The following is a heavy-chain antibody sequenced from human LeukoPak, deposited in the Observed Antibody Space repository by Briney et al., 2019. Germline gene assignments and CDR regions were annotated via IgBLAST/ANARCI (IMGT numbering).Heavy chain of an antibody. CDR3: ARDRVIDYDSSGYYYLDAFDI. V-gene: IGHV3-49*03. CDR2: IRSKAYGGTT. J-gene: IGHJ3*02. Sequence: GGSLRLSCTASGFTFGDYAMSWFRQAPGKGLEWVGFIRSKAYGGTTEYAASVKGRFTISRDDSKSIAYLQMNSLRAEDTAVYYCARDRVIDYDSSGYYYLDAFDIWGQGTMVTVSS. CDR1: GFTFGDYA. D-gene: IGHD3-22*01.